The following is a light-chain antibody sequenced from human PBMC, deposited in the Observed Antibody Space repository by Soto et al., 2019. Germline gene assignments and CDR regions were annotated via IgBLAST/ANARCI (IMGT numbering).Light chain of an antibody. CDR3: GSFTSRSTLL. Sequence: QPVLTQPASVSGSPGQSITISCTGTSSDVGGFNYVSWYQQHPGKAPKLLIYEVSNRPSGVSNRFSGSKSGNTASLTISGLQTEDEADYSCGSFTSRSTLLFGTGTKVTVL. V-gene: IGLV2-14*01. CDR2: EVS. J-gene: IGLJ1*01. CDR1: SSDVGGFNY.